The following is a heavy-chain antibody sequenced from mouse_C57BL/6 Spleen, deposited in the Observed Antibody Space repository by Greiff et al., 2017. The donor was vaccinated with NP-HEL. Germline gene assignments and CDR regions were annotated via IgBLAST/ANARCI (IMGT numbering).Heavy chain of an antibody. Sequence: VHVKQSGPELVKPGASVKISCKASGYSFTGYYMNWVKQSPEKSLEWIGEINPSTGGTTYNQKFKAKATLTVDKSSSTAYMQLKSLTSEDSAVYYCARKEYYYGSSFPYFDYWGQGTTLTVSS. V-gene: IGHV1-42*01. CDR1: GYSFTGYY. D-gene: IGHD1-1*01. J-gene: IGHJ2*01. CDR2: INPSTGGT. CDR3: ARKEYYYGSSFPYFDY.